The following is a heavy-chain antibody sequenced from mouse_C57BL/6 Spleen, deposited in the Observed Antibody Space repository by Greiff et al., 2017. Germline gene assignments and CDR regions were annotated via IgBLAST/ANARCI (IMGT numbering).Heavy chain of an antibody. D-gene: IGHD4-1*01. CDR2: IYPGDGDT. CDR1: GYAFSSSW. J-gene: IGHJ2*01. Sequence: QVQLKESGPELVKPGASVKISCKASGYAFSSSWMNWVKQRPGKGLEWIGRIYPGDGDTNYNGKFKGKATLTADKSSSTAYMQLSSLTSEDSAVYFCAAGALDYWGQGTTLTVSS. CDR3: AAGALDY. V-gene: IGHV1-82*01.